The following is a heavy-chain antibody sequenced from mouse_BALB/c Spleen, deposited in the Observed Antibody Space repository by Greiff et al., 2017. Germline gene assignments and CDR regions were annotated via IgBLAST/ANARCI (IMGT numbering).Heavy chain of an antibody. Sequence: EVQGVESGGGLVKPGGSLKLSCAASGFTFSSYAMSWVRQTPEKRLEWVASISSGGSTYYPDSVKGRFTISRDNARNILYLQMSSLRSEDTAMYYCAREDTTVPYYYAMDYWGQGTSVTVSS. V-gene: IGHV5-6-5*01. CDR1: GFTFSSYA. CDR3: AREDTTVPYYYAMDY. D-gene: IGHD1-1*01. CDR2: ISSGGST. J-gene: IGHJ4*01.